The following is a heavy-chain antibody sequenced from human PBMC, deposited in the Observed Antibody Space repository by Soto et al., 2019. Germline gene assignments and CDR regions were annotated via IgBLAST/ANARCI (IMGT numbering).Heavy chain of an antibody. Sequence: EVQLVESGGGLVQPGGSLRLSCAASGFDFSNSWIHWVRQGPGKGLVWVSHINSDGSGTTYADSVKGRFTISRDNAKNTVYLQMNSLRAEDTAVDYCAKDTAYAMDFWGQGTTVTVSS. CDR2: INSDGSGT. J-gene: IGHJ6*02. CDR3: AKDTAYAMDF. CDR1: GFDFSNSW. D-gene: IGHD2-15*01. V-gene: IGHV3-74*01.